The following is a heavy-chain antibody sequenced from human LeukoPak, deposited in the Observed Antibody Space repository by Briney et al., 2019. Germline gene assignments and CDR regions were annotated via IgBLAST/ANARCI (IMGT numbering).Heavy chain of an antibody. D-gene: IGHD1-26*01. J-gene: IGHJ4*02. CDR2: IYYSGST. CDR3: ASPRARGGSYPFDY. CDR1: GGSISSGDYY. Sequence: PSQTLSLTCTVSGGSISSGDYYWSWIRQPPGKGLEWIGYIYYSGSTYYNPSLKSRVTISVDTSKNQFSLKLSSVTAADTAVYYCASPRARGGSYPFDYWGQGTLATVSS. V-gene: IGHV4-30-4*08.